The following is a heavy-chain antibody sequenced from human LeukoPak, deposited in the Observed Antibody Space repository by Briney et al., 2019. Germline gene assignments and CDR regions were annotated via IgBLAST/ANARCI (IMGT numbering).Heavy chain of an antibody. Sequence: GGSLRLSCAASGFTFSSYGMHWVRQAPGKGLEWVAVISYDGSNKYYADSVKGRFTIPRDNSKNTLYLQMNSLRAEDTAVYYCAKLPSSGHSSGGPIDYWGHGTLVTVSS. V-gene: IGHV3-30*18. J-gene: IGHJ4*01. CDR3: AKLPSSGHSSGGPIDY. CDR2: ISYDGSNK. CDR1: GFTFSSYG. D-gene: IGHD6-19*01.